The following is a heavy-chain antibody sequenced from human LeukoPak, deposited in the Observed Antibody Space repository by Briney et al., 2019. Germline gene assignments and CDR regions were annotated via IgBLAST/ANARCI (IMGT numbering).Heavy chain of an antibody. V-gene: IGHV6-1*01. CDR1: GDSVCTSDVA. D-gene: IGHD6-25*01. CDR3: ARGRASAFDD. CDR2: TYYTSKWNT. Sequence: SQTLSLSCAISGDSVCTSDVARNWVRQSPSRGLEWLGRTYYTSKWNTDCAVSVKSRIVVNPDTSKNQFSLQLNSVTSEDTAVYYCARGRASAFDDWGQGTMVTVSS. J-gene: IGHJ3*01.